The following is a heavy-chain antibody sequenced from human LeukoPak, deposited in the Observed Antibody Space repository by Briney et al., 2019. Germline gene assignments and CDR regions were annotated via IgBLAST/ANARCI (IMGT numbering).Heavy chain of an antibody. CDR2: MNPNSGNT. J-gene: IGHJ4*02. Sequence: ASVKVSCKASGYTFTSYDINWVRQATGQGLEWMGWMNPNSGNTGYAQKFQGRVTITRNTSISTAYMELSSLRSEDTAVYYCARGWGKKQVAGTRYSDYWGQGTLVTVSS. V-gene: IGHV1-8*03. CDR3: ARGWGKKQVAGTRYSDY. CDR1: GYTFTSYD. D-gene: IGHD6-19*01.